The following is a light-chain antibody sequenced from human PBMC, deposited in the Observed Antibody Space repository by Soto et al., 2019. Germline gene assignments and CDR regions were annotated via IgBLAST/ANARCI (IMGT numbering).Light chain of an antibody. J-gene: IGLJ1*01. Sequence: QSLLTQPASVSGSPGQSITISCTGTSSDVGAYNYVSWYQQHPGKAPSLMIYDVTNRPSGVSNRFSGSKSGNTASLTISGLQAEDEADYYCSSYTRTSTYVFGAGTKVTVL. CDR3: SSYTRTSTYV. CDR2: DVT. CDR1: SSDVGAYNY. V-gene: IGLV2-14*01.